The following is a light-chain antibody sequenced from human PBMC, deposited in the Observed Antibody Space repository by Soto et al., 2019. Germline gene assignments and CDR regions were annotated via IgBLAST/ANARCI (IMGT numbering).Light chain of an antibody. J-gene: IGLJ2*01. Sequence: QLVLTQPPSASGTPGQRVTISCSGSSSNIGSNYVYWYRQLPGTAPKLLIYRNNQRPSGVPDRFSGSKSGTSTSLAISGLRSEDEADYYCAAWDDSLSGVVFGGGTKLTVL. CDR3: AAWDDSLSGVV. CDR2: RNN. V-gene: IGLV1-47*01. CDR1: SSNIGSNY.